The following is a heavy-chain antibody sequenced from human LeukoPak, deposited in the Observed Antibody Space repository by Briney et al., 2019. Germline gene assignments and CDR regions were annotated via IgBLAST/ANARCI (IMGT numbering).Heavy chain of an antibody. Sequence: PGRSLRLACTASGFTVSNYGMHWVRQAPGKGLEWVAVIWYDGSNKYYADSVKGRFTLSRDNSKNTLYLQMNSLGAEDTAVYYCARGRMTAVTILDHWGQGTLVTVSS. V-gene: IGHV3-33*01. CDR1: GFTVSNYG. J-gene: IGHJ4*02. CDR3: ARGRMTAVTILDH. CDR2: IWYDGSNK. D-gene: IGHD4-17*01.